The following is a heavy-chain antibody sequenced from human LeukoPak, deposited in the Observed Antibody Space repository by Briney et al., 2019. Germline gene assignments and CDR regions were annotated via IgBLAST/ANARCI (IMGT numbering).Heavy chain of an antibody. D-gene: IGHD2/OR15-2a*01. CDR1: GFIFSSYG. V-gene: IGHV3-30*02. Sequence: GGSLRLSCAASGFIFSSYGMHWVRQAPGKGLEWVAYIRYDARDKNYADSVKGRFTISRDNSKNTLYLQMNSLRAEDTAVYYCGKDQGISIYETYYFDNWGQGTPVTVSS. J-gene: IGHJ4*02. CDR3: GKDQGISIYETYYFDN. CDR2: IRYDARDK.